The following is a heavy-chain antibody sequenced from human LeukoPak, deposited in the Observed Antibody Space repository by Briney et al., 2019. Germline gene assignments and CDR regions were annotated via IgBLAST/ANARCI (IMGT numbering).Heavy chain of an antibody. V-gene: IGHV3-23*01. CDR3: AREPYYYDSSGYYIPGGFDI. J-gene: IGHJ3*02. D-gene: IGHD3-22*01. CDR1: GFTFSSDA. Sequence: PGGSLRLSCAASGFTFSSDAMSWVRQAPGKGLEWVSAISGSGGSTYYADSVKGRFTVSRDNAKNSLYLQMNSLRAEDTAVYYCAREPYYYDSSGYYIPGGFDIWGQGTMVTVSS. CDR2: ISGSGGST.